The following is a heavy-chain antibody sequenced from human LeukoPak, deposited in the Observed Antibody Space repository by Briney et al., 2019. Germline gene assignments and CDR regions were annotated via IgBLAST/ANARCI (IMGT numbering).Heavy chain of an antibody. J-gene: IGHJ6*03. CDR2: IYYSGST. Sequence: SETLSLTCTVSGGSISSYYWSWIRQPPGKGLEWIGYIYYSGSTNYNPSLTSRVTISVDTSKNQFSLKLSSATAADTAVYYCAGVPYYYVWGSYRYYYYYTDVWGKGTTVTVSS. D-gene: IGHD3-16*02. CDR1: GGSISSYY. V-gene: IGHV4-59*12. CDR3: AGVPYYYVWGSYRYYYYYTDV.